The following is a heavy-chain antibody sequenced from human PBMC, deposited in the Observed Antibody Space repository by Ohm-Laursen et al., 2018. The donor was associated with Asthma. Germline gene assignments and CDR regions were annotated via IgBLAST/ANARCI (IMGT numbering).Heavy chain of an antibody. Sequence: SLRLSCAAPGFTFSSYGMHWVRQAPGKGLEWVAVISYDGSNKYYADSVKGRFTISRDNSKNTLYLQMNSLRAEDTAVYYCAKGSQNYGDYLTYYFDYWGQGTLVTVSS. CDR2: ISYDGSNK. V-gene: IGHV3-30*18. J-gene: IGHJ4*02. CDR1: GFTFSSYG. CDR3: AKGSQNYGDYLTYYFDY. D-gene: IGHD4-17*01.